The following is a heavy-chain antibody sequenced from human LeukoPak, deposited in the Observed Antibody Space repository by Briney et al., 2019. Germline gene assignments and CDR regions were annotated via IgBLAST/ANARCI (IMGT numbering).Heavy chain of an antibody. Sequence: SETLSLTCTVSGGSISSYYWSWVRQPPGKGLEWVGYIYYSGSTKYNPSLKSRVTISVDTSKNQFSLKLSSVTAADTAVYYCARGASGSYFWFDLGGQGTLVTVSS. CDR2: IYYSGST. V-gene: IGHV4-59*01. D-gene: IGHD1-26*01. CDR3: ARGASGSYFWFDL. J-gene: IGHJ5*02. CDR1: GGSISSYY.